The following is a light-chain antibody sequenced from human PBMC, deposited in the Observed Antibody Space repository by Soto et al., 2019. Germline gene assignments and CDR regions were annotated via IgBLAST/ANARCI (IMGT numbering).Light chain of an antibody. Sequence: EKVMTQSPATLSVSPGERATLSCRASQSVSTNLAWYQQKPGQAPRLLIYGASTRATGIPARFSGSGSGTVFTLTISSLQSEDFAVYYCQQYNKWPWTFGQGTKVEIK. CDR2: GAS. CDR1: QSVSTN. CDR3: QQYNKWPWT. J-gene: IGKJ1*01. V-gene: IGKV3-15*01.